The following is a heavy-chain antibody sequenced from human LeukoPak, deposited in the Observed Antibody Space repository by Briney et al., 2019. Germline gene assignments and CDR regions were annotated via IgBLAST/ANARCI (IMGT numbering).Heavy chain of an antibody. CDR2: INPNSGGT. CDR3: GRGQRVGNTGYYIDY. V-gene: IGHV1-2*02. Sequence: ASVKVSCKASGYTFTGYYMHWVRQAPGQGLEWMGWINPNSGGTNYAQKFQGRVTMTRDTSISTAYMELSRLRSEDMAVYYCGRGQRVGNTGYYIDYWGQGTLVTVSS. D-gene: IGHD1-26*01. J-gene: IGHJ4*02. CDR1: GYTFTGYY.